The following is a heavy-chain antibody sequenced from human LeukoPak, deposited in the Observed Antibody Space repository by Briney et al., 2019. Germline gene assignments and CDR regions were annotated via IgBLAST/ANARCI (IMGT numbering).Heavy chain of an antibody. V-gene: IGHV4-34*01. D-gene: IGHD3-10*01. Sequence: SSETLSLTCALSGGSITDYFYNWVRQPPGKGLEWIGEINHSGSSTYNPSLKSRVIISVDTSKNQFSLKLTSVTAADTAVYYCARVGDLFGAHRVRGLPPDYYYMDVWGKGTMVTVSS. CDR1: GGSITDYF. CDR3: ARVGDLFGAHRVRGLPPDYYYMDV. J-gene: IGHJ6*03. CDR2: INHSGSS.